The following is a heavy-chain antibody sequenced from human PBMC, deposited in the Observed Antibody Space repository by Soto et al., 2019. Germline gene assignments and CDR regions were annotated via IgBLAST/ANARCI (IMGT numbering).Heavy chain of an antibody. J-gene: IGHJ6*02. CDR2: ISSSSTSI. CDR3: ARDGGWRYYYGMDV. Sequence: GGSLRLSCAASGFTLSSNSMNWVRQGPGKGLEWVSYISSSSTSIYYADSVKGRFTISRDNAKNSLYLQMNSLRDEDTAVYYCARDGGWRYYYGMDVWGQGTTVTVSS. D-gene: IGHD2-15*01. CDR1: GFTLSSNS. V-gene: IGHV3-48*02.